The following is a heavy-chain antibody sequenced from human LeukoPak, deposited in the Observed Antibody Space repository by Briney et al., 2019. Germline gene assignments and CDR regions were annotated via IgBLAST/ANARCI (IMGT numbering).Heavy chain of an antibody. CDR2: IIPVFGTA. Sequence: SVKVSCKASGGTFSTYAISWVRQAPGQGLEWMGGIIPVFGTANYAQKFQGRVTITADESTSTAYMELSSLRSEDTAAFYCARDRVVGLGIDNAFDIWGHGTMVTVSS. V-gene: IGHV1-69*13. CDR3: ARDRVVGLGIDNAFDI. D-gene: IGHD2-15*01. CDR1: GGTFSTYA. J-gene: IGHJ3*02.